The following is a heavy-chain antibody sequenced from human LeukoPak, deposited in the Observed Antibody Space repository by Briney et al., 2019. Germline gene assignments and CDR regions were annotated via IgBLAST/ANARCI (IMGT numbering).Heavy chain of an antibody. J-gene: IGHJ5*02. CDR2: ISAYNGNT. Sequence: EASVKVSCKASGYTFTSYGISWVRQAPGQGLEWMGWISAYNGNTNYAQKLQGRVTMTTDTSTSTAYMELSSLRSEDTAVYYCARRWGGSSSWYWNWFDPWGQGTLVTVSS. D-gene: IGHD6-13*01. CDR3: ARRWGGSSSWYWNWFDP. V-gene: IGHV1-18*01. CDR1: GYTFTSYG.